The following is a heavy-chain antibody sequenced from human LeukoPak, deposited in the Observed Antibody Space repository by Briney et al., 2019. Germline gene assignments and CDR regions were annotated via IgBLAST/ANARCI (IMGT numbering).Heavy chain of an antibody. D-gene: IGHD4-17*01. CDR1: GFTFSSYA. Sequence: GGSLRLSCAASGFTFSSYAMSWVRQAPGKGLEWVATISDSGGSTYYADSVKGRFTTSTDNTKNPLYMQMNSLRAEDTAVYYCAKPPPDYGAWYFDYWGQGTLVTVSS. V-gene: IGHV3-23*01. CDR3: AKPPPDYGAWYFDY. J-gene: IGHJ4*02. CDR2: ISDSGGST.